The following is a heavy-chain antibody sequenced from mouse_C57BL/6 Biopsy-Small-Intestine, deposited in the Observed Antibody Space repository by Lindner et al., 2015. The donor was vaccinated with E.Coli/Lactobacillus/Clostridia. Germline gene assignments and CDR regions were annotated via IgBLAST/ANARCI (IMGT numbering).Heavy chain of an antibody. J-gene: IGHJ4*01. CDR3: TRGGGAMDY. Sequence: VQLQESGGGLVKPGGSLKLSCAASGFTFSDYGMHWVRQAPEKGLEWVAYISSGSNTIYYADTVKGRFTISRDNARNTLYLQMSSLKSEDTAMYYCTRGGGAMDYWGQGTSVTVSS. CDR1: GFTFSDYG. V-gene: IGHV5-17*03. CDR2: ISSGSNTI.